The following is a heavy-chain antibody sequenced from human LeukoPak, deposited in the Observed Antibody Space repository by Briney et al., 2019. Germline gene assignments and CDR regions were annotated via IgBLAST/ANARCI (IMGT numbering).Heavy chain of an antibody. CDR1: GYTFTGCY. D-gene: IGHD3-16*01. CDR2: INPNSGGT. V-gene: IGHV1-2*02. Sequence: GPSVKVSCKASGYTFTGCYMHWVRHAPGQGLEWMGWINPNSGGTNYAQKFQGRVTMTRDTSISTAYMELSRLRSDDTAVYYCARDTMGDLTNWFDPWGQGTLVTVSS. J-gene: IGHJ5*02. CDR3: ARDTMGDLTNWFDP.